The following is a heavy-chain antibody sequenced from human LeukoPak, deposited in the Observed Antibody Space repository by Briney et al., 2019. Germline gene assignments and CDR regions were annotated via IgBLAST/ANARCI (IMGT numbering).Heavy chain of an antibody. CDR1: GYTLTELS. CDR2: FDPEDGET. V-gene: IGHV1-24*01. D-gene: IGHD2-21*02. J-gene: IGHJ4*02. Sequence: SVKVSXKVSGYTLTELSMHWVRQAPGKGLEWMGGFDPEDGETIYAQKFQGRVTMTEDTSTDTAYMELSSLRSEDTAVYYCATAAAYCGGDCYAPLDYWGQGTLVTVSS. CDR3: ATAAAYCGGDCYAPLDY.